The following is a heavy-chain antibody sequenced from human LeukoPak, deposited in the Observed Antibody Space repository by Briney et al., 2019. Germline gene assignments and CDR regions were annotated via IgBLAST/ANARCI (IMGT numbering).Heavy chain of an antibody. CDR2: INWNGGST. D-gene: IGHD3-16*02. J-gene: IGHJ4*02. Sequence: PGGSLRLSCAASGFTFDDYGMSWVRQAPGKGLEWVSGINWNGGSTGYADSVKGRFTISRDNAKNSLYLQMNSLRAEDTALYYFTRRSVNSRLGELSFDYWGRGTLVTVSS. CDR3: TRRSVNSRLGELSFDY. CDR1: GFTFDDYG. V-gene: IGHV3-20*04.